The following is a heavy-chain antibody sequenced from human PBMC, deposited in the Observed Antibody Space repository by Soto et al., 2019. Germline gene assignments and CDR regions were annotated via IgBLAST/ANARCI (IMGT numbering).Heavy chain of an antibody. CDR1: GFTVPNAW. D-gene: IGHD5-12*01. CDR3: TTDTDVDIVATIPRGPFDI. J-gene: IGHJ3*02. V-gene: IGHV3-15*01. CDR2: TKSKTDGGTT. Sequence: PRWTLTHSCTAPGFTVPNAWLRWVRQAPRKGLARVGRTKSKTDGGTTDYAAPVKGRFTISRDDSKNTLYLQMNSLKTEDTAVYYCTTDTDVDIVATIPRGPFDIWGQGTMVTVSS.